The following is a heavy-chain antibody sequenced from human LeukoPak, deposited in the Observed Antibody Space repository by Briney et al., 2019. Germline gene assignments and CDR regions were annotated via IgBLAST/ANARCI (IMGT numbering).Heavy chain of an antibody. D-gene: IGHD3-9*01. J-gene: IGHJ6*03. CDR1: GGSISTYY. V-gene: IGHV4-59*01. CDR3: AKADLTGYWGPIPKSYYYYYMDV. Sequence: PSETLSLTCTVSGGSISTYYWSWLRQPPGKGLEWIGYIYHSGSTNYNPSLKSRVTISVDTSQNQFYLKLSSVTAADTAVYYCAKADLTGYWGPIPKSYYYYYMDVRGKGTTVTISS. CDR2: IYHSGST.